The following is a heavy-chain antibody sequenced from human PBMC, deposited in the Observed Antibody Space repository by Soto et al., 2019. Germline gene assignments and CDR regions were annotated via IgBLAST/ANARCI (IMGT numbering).Heavy chain of an antibody. J-gene: IGHJ4*02. CDR2: IYSDGSAT. CDR3: ARGNYGGFDY. Sequence: PGWSLRLSCAASGFTFSSYAMSWVRQTPEKGLVWVARIYSDGSATTYADSVKGRFTISRDNSKNTLYLQMNSLRADDTAVYYCARGNYGGFDYWGQGTLVT. V-gene: IGHV3-74*03. CDR1: GFTFSSYA. D-gene: IGHD4-17*01.